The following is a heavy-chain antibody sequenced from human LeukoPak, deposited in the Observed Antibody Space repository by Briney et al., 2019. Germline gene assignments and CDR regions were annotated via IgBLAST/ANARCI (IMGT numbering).Heavy chain of an antibody. CDR3: AREIRDYVWGSYRDEGPNDAFDI. D-gene: IGHD3-16*02. J-gene: IGHJ3*02. CDR1: GYTFTSYA. CDR2: INTNTGNP. V-gene: IGHV7-4-1*02. Sequence: GASVKVSCKASGYTFTSYAMNWVRQAPGQGLEWMGWINTNTGNPTYAQGFTGRFVFSLDTSVSTAYLQISSLKAEDTAVYYCAREIRDYVWGSYRDEGPNDAFDIWGQGTMVTVSS.